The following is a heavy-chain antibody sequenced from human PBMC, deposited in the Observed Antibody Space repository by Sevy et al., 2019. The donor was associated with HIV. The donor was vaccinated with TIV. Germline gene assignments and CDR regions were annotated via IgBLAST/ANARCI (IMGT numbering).Heavy chain of an antibody. V-gene: IGHV4-4*07. J-gene: IGHJ6*02. Sequence: SETLSLTCTVSGGSISSYYWSWIRQPAGKGLEWIGRIYTIGSTNYNPSLKSRVTMSVDTSKNQFSLKLSSVTAADTAVYYCARTDRAAAQDGMDVWGQGTTVTVSS. CDR3: ARTDRAAAQDGMDV. CDR2: IYTIGST. D-gene: IGHD6-13*01. CDR1: GGSISSYY.